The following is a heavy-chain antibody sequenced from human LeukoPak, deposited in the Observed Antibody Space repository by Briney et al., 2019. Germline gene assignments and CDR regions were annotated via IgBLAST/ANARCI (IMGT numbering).Heavy chain of an antibody. CDR2: IYYSGST. V-gene: IGHV4-61*01. CDR3: ARVYDFWSGYHFDY. D-gene: IGHD3-3*01. Sequence: SETLSLTCTVSGGSVSSGSYYWSWIRQPPGKGLEWIGYIYYSGSTNYNPSLKSRVTISVDTSKNQFSLKLSSVTAADTAVYYCARVYDFWSGYHFDYWGQGTLVTVSS. J-gene: IGHJ4*02. CDR1: GGSVSSGSYY.